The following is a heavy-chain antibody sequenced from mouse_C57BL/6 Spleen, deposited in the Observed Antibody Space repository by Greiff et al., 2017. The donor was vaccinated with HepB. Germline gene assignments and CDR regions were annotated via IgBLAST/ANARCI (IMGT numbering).Heavy chain of an antibody. CDR1: GFTFSDYG. V-gene: IGHV5-17*01. CDR2: ISSGSSTI. Sequence: EVKVVESGGGLVKPGGSLKLSCAASGFTFSDYGMHWVRQAPEKGLEWVAYISSGSSTIYYADTVKGRFTISRDNAKNTLFLQMTSLRSEDTAMYYCARPPTVVDAMDYWGQGTSVTVSS. D-gene: IGHD1-1*01. J-gene: IGHJ4*01. CDR3: ARPPTVVDAMDY.